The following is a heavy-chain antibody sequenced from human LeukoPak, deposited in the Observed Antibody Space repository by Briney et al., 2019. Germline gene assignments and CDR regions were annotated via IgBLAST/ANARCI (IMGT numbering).Heavy chain of an antibody. Sequence: SQTLSLTCTVSGGSISSGSYYWSWIRQPAGKGLEWIGRIYTSGSTNYNPSLKSRVTISVDTSKNQFSLKLSSVTAADTAVYYCARDRPQLDAFDIWGQGTMVTVSS. CDR3: ARDRPQLDAFDI. D-gene: IGHD6-6*01. CDR1: GGSISSGSYY. CDR2: IYTSGST. J-gene: IGHJ3*02. V-gene: IGHV4-61*02.